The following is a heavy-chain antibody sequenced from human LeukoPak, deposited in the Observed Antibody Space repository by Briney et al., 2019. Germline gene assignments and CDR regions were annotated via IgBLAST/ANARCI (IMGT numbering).Heavy chain of an antibody. Sequence: GGSLRLSCAASGLTFSNYAVTWVRQAPGKGLEWISSITGSGTGTQYADSVKGRFTISRDNSKNTVYLQMNSLRAEDTALYYCARDRGWFGATDYWGQGVLVTVSS. V-gene: IGHV3-23*01. CDR3: ARDRGWFGATDY. D-gene: IGHD3-10*01. CDR2: ITGSGTGT. J-gene: IGHJ4*02. CDR1: GLTFSNYA.